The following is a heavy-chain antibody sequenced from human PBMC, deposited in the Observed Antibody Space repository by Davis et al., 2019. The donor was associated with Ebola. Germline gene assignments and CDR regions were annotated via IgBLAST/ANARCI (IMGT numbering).Heavy chain of an antibody. V-gene: IGHV4-59*12. Sequence: SETLSLTCTVSGGSISSYYWSWIRQPPGKGLEWIGYIYYSGSTNYNPSLKSRVTISVDTSKNQFSLKLSSVTAADTAVYYCARNLGRYYDSSGYSRDYWGQGTLVTVSS. CDR1: GGSISSYY. CDR2: IYYSGST. J-gene: IGHJ4*02. D-gene: IGHD3-22*01. CDR3: ARNLGRYYDSSGYSRDY.